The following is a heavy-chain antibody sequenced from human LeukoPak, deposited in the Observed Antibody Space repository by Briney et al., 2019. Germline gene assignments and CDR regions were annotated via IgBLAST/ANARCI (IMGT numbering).Heavy chain of an antibody. J-gene: IGHJ6*03. CDR1: GYTFTSYD. D-gene: IGHD2-2*02. V-gene: IGHV1-8*01. CDR3: ARFGCSSTSCYTGYYYYYMDV. Sequence: ASVKVSCKGSGYTFTSYDINWVRQATGQGLEWMGWMNPNSGNTGYAQKVQGRVTMTRNTSISTAYMELSSLRSEDTDVYYCARFGCSSTSCYTGYYYYYMDVWGKGTTVTVSS. CDR2: MNPNSGNT.